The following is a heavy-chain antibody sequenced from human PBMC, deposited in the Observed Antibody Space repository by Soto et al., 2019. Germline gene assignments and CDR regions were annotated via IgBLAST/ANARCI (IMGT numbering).Heavy chain of an antibody. D-gene: IGHD2-21*02. V-gene: IGHV4-59*01. J-gene: IGHJ4*02. CDR1: GGSISSYY. CDR3: ASGDLGLLGY. Sequence: SLTCTVSGGSISSYYWSWIRQPPGKGLEWIGYIYYSGSTNYNPSLKSRVTISVDTSKNQFSLKLSSVTAADTAVYYCASGDLGLLGYWGQGTLVTVSS. CDR2: IYYSGST.